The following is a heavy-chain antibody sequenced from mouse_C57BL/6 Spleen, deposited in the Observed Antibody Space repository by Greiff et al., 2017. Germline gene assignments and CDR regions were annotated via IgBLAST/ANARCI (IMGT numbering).Heavy chain of an antibody. Sequence: VHVKQSGAELVRPGASVKLSCTASGFNIKDDYMHWVKQRPEQGLEWIGWIDPENGDTEYASKFQGKATITADTSSNTAYLQLSSLTSEDTAVXYCTKVVAVYWYFDVWGTGTTVTVSS. V-gene: IGHV14-4*01. D-gene: IGHD1-1*01. CDR2: IDPENGDT. J-gene: IGHJ1*03. CDR1: GFNIKDDY. CDR3: TKVVAVYWYFDV.